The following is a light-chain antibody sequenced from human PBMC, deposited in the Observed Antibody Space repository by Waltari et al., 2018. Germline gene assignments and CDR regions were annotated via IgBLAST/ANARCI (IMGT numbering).Light chain of an antibody. CDR1: SLRSYY. CDR2: DES. V-gene: IGLV3-19*01. Sequence: SSELTQDPIVSVALGQTVRITCQGDSLRSYYASWYQQRPGHAPILVIYDESNRPSGIPDRFSGSISGNTASLTITGAQAEDESDYYCSSRDTSDNHLVFGGGTKLTVL. CDR3: SSRDTSDNHLV. J-gene: IGLJ3*02.